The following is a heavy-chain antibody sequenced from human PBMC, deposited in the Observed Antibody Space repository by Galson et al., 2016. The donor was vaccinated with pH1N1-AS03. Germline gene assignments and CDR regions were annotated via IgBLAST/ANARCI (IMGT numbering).Heavy chain of an antibody. CDR2: VHYSGTT. D-gene: IGHD3-16*02. CDR1: GGSMTSPDW. Sequence: ETLSLTCAVSGGSMTSPDWWTWVRQPPGKGLEWIGEVHYSGTTSYNPSLNRRLTLSIDKSNNQFSLNLGSVTAAATPVYFCASAGYHTPGYHYWGQGALVTVSS. V-gene: IGHV4-4*01. CDR3: ASAGYHTPGYHY. J-gene: IGHJ4*02.